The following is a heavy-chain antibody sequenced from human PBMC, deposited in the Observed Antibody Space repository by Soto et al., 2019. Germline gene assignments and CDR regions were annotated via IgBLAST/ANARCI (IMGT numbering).Heavy chain of an antibody. J-gene: IGHJ6*02. Sequence: QVQLVQSGAEVKKPGSSVKVSCKASGGTFSSYTISWVRQAPGQGLEWMGRIIPILGIANYAQKFQGRVKNTADKSTSTAYMELSSLRSEDTAVYYCAREVATIITLYYYYGMDVWGQGTTVTVSS. D-gene: IGHD5-12*01. CDR3: AREVATIITLYYYYGMDV. V-gene: IGHV1-69*08. CDR2: IIPILGIA. CDR1: GGTFSSYT.